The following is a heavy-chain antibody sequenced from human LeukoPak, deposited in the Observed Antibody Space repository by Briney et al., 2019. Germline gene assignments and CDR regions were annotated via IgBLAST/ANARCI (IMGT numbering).Heavy chain of an antibody. D-gene: IGHD1-1*01. Sequence: GESLRLSCAASGFTFNNYWMHWVRQAPGKGLVWVARINSDGSGTNHADSVKGRFTISRDNAKNTLYLQMNSLRAEDTAVYYCTRVGNWAHGYWGQGALVTVSS. CDR1: GFTFNNYW. CDR2: INSDGSGT. V-gene: IGHV3-74*01. J-gene: IGHJ4*02. CDR3: TRVGNWAHGY.